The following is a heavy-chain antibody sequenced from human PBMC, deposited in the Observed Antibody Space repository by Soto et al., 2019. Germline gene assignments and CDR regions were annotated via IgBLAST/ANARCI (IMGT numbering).Heavy chain of an antibody. D-gene: IGHD7-27*01. V-gene: IGHV1-18*01. J-gene: IGHJ4*02. CDR2: ISAYNGNT. CDR3: ARVSRTLSRNWGPYFDY. CDR1: GYTFTSYG. Sequence: QVQLVQSGVEVKKPGASVKVSCKASGYTFTSYGISWVRQAPGQGLEWMGWISAYNGNTNYAQKLQGRVTMTTDTSTSTAYMELRSLRSDDTAVYYCARVSRTLSRNWGPYFDYWGQGTLVTVSS.